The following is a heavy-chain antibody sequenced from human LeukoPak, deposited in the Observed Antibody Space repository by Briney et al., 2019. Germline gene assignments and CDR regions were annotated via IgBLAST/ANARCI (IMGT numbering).Heavy chain of an antibody. J-gene: IGHJ4*02. D-gene: IGHD3-10*01. Sequence: GGSLRLSCAASGFTFSSYWMSWVRQAPGKGLEWVASIKQDGSEKYYVDSVKGRFTISRDNAKNSLYLQMNSLRAEDTAVYYCAREHTITYYGSGSSPDYWGQGTLVTVSS. CDR1: GFTFSSYW. V-gene: IGHV3-7*01. CDR2: IKQDGSEK. CDR3: AREHTITYYGSGSSPDY.